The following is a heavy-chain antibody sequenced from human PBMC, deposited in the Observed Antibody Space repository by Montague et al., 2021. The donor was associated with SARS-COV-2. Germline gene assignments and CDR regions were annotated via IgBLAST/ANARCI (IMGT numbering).Heavy chain of an antibody. D-gene: IGHD6-19*01. CDR1: GGSISSSSYY. J-gene: IGHJ6*02. Sequence: SETLSLTCTVSGGSISSSSYYWAWIRQPPGKGLEWIGSIYHSGSTFYNPSLKSRVSMSVDTSKNHFSLQLRSVTAAGTAVYYCARCSIGWSILDVWGQGSTVTVSS. V-gene: IGHV4-39*02. CDR3: ARCSIGWSILDV. CDR2: IYHSGST.